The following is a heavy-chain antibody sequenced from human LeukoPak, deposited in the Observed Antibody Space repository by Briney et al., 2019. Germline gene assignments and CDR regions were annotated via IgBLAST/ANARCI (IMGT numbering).Heavy chain of an antibody. V-gene: IGHV3-20*04. Sequence: GGSLRLSXAASGFTFDDYGMSWGREAPGKGVEWGSGINWNGGSTRYADSVKGRFTISRDKAKKTVYLKMNSLRAEDTAVYYCAKDSLLRNFGVGYFDYWGQGTLVTVSS. D-gene: IGHD1-14*01. CDR3: AKDSLLRNFGVGYFDY. J-gene: IGHJ4*02. CDR1: GFTFDDYG. CDR2: INWNGGST.